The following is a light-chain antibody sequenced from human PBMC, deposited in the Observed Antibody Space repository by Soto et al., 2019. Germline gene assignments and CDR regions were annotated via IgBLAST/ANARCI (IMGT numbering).Light chain of an antibody. CDR2: DVT. V-gene: IGLV2-14*03. Sequence: QPVLTQPASVSGSPGQSITISCTGTSSDVGGYSHVSWYQHHPGKAPKLIIYDVTTRPSGISNRFSASKSGNTASLTISRLQAEDEADYYCGSYTASSTLVFGTGTKVTVL. CDR3: GSYTASSTLV. J-gene: IGLJ1*01. CDR1: SSDVGGYSH.